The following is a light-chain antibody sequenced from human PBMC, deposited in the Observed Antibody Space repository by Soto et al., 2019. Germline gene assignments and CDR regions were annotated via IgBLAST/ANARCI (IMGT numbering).Light chain of an antibody. Sequence: QSVLTQPASVSGSPGQSITISCTGTSSDVGSYNLVSWYQQHPGKAPKLMIYEGSKRPSGVSNRFSGSKSGNTASLTISGLQAEDEADYYCCSYAGSSPGLVFGGGTKVTVL. CDR3: CSYAGSSPGLV. CDR2: EGS. V-gene: IGLV2-23*01. J-gene: IGLJ3*02. CDR1: SSDVGSYNL.